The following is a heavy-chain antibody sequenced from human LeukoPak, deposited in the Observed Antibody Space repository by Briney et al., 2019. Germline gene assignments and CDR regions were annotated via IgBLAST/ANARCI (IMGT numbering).Heavy chain of an antibody. Sequence: QVQLQESGPGLVKPSETLSLTCTVSRGSISSYYWSWIRQPPGKGLEWIGEINHSGSTNYNPSLKSRVTISVDTSKNQFSLKLSSVTAAGTAVYYCARGRDGYKIDLCYWGQGTLVTVSS. CDR3: ARGRDGYKIDLCY. CDR1: RGSISSYY. J-gene: IGHJ4*02. D-gene: IGHD5-24*01. CDR2: INHSGST. V-gene: IGHV4-34*01.